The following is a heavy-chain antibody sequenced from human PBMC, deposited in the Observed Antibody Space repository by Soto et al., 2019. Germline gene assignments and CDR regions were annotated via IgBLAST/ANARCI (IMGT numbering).Heavy chain of an antibody. D-gene: IGHD2-15*01. V-gene: IGHV4-39*01. CDR3: ARHFGCSGGSCYSNWFDP. J-gene: IGHJ5*02. CDR2: IYYSGST. CDR1: SGSISSSSYY. Sequence: LSLTCTVSSGSISSSSYYWGWIRQPPGKGLEWIGSIYYSGSTYYNPSLKSRVTISVDTSKNQFSLKLSSVTAADTAVYYCARHFGCSGGSCYSNWFDPWGQGTLVTVSS.